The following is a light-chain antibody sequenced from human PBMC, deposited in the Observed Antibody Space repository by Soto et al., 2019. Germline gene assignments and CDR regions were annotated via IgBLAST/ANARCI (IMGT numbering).Light chain of an antibody. CDR1: SSDVGSYNL. J-gene: IGLJ1*01. CDR3: CSYAGSSWV. CDR2: EGS. Sequence: QSVLTQPASVSGSPGQSITISCTGTSSDVGSYNLVSWYQQHPGKAPKLMIYEGSKRPSGVSNRFSGSKSGNTASLTISGLQAEDEAYYYCCSYAGSSWVFGTGTKVTVL. V-gene: IGLV2-23*01.